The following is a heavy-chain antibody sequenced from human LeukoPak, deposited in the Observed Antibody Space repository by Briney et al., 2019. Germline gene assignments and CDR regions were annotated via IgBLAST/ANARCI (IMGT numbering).Heavy chain of an antibody. CDR3: AKVIDFWSGCYTGFDY. CDR1: GFTFSSYA. CDR2: ISGSGGST. J-gene: IGHJ4*02. Sequence: GGSLRLSCAASGFTFSSYAMSWVRQAPGKGLEWVSAISGSGGSTYYADSVKGRFTISRDNSKNTLYLQMNSLRAEDTAVYYCAKVIDFWSGCYTGFDYWGQGTLVTVSS. V-gene: IGHV3-23*01. D-gene: IGHD3-3*01.